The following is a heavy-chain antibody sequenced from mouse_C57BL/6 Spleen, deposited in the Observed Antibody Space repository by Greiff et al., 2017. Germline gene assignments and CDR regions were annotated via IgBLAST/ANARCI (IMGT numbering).Heavy chain of an antibody. Sequence: QVQLKQSGAELVRPGSSVKLSCKASGYTFTSYWMDWVKQRPGQGLEWIGNIYPSDSETHYNQKFNDKATLTVATSSNTAYMQLRSLTSEDSAVYYCARGPLSGYYVWYFDVWGTGTTVTVSS. CDR2: IYPSDSET. CDR1: GYTFTSYW. J-gene: IGHJ1*03. D-gene: IGHD2-3*01. V-gene: IGHV1-61*01. CDR3: ARGPLSGYYVWYFDV.